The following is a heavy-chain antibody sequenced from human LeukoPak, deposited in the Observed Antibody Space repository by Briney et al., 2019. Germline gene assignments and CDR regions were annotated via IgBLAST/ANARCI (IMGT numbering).Heavy chain of an antibody. CDR2: IIPIFGTA. D-gene: IGHD3-10*01. CDR1: GGTFSSYA. J-gene: IGHJ4*02. Sequence: GSSVKVSCKASGGTFSSYAISWVRQAPGQGLEWMGGIIPIFGTANYAQKFQGRVTITADESTSTAYMELSSLRSEDTAVYYCARPGGLLSFGEFQPLDFWGQGTLVTVSS. CDR3: ARPGGLLSFGEFQPLDF. V-gene: IGHV1-69*01.